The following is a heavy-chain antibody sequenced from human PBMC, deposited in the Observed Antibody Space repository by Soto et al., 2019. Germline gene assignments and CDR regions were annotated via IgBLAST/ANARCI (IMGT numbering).Heavy chain of an antibody. Sequence: SVKVSCKASGGTFSSYAISWVRQAPGQGLEWMGGIIPIFGTANYAQKFQGRVTIAADESTSTAYMELSSLRSEDTAVYYCAREPSMVRGVIMGFFDYWGQGTLVTVSS. CDR1: GGTFSSYA. J-gene: IGHJ4*02. CDR3: AREPSMVRGVIMGFFDY. V-gene: IGHV1-69*13. D-gene: IGHD3-10*01. CDR2: IIPIFGTA.